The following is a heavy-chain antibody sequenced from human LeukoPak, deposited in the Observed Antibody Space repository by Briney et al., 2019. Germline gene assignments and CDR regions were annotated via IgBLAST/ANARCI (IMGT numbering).Heavy chain of an antibody. V-gene: IGHV3-53*01. Sequence: AGSLRLSCAASGFTVITNDMTWVRQAPAKGLEWVSVLYSDGNTKYADSVQGRFTISRDNSKNTLYLEMNSLSPDDTAVYYCARGVEPLAANTLAYWGQGTLVTVSS. CDR2: LYSDGNT. CDR3: ARGVEPLAANTLAY. D-gene: IGHD1-14*01. CDR1: GFTVITND. J-gene: IGHJ4*02.